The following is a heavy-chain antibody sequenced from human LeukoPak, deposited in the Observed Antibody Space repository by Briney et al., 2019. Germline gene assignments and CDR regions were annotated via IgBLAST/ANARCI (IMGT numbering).Heavy chain of an antibody. Sequence: PSGTLSLTCTVSGGSISSSSYYWGWIRQPPGKGLEWIGSIYYSGSTYYNPSLKSRVTISVDTSKNQFSLKLSSVTAADTAVYYCGVGARSGHSYGPVDYWGQGTLVTVSS. D-gene: IGHD5-18*01. CDR2: IYYSGST. CDR3: GVGARSGHSYGPVDY. CDR1: GGSISSSSYY. J-gene: IGHJ4*02. V-gene: IGHV4-39*07.